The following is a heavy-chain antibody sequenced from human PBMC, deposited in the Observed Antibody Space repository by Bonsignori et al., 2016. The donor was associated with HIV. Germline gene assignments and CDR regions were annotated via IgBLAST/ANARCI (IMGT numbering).Heavy chain of an antibody. CDR1: GGSMSTRSYY. J-gene: IGHJ4*02. V-gene: IGHV4-39*07. Sequence: QLQLQGSGPGLMKPSETLPLTCTVSGGSMSTRSYYWGWVRQSPGKGLEWIGSIYYSGSTYYNPSLRGRVTISVDTSKNQFSLRLNSVTAADTAVYYCAASYDTSGHGFQLSYFDYWGQGSLVTVSS. D-gene: IGHD2-15*01. CDR3: AASYDTSGHGFQLSYFDY. CDR2: IYYSGST.